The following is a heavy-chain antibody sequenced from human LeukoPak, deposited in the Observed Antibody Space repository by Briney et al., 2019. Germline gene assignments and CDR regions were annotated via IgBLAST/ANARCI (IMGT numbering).Heavy chain of an antibody. Sequence: GGSLSLSCAASGFSISTYDMNWVRQAPGKGLEWVSYISSSSSTMYYADFVKGRFTISRDNAKNSLYLQMNSLRAEDSAVYYCARPPSSSWPIDYWGQGTLVTVSS. CDR1: GFSISTYD. V-gene: IGHV3-48*04. CDR2: ISSSSSTM. D-gene: IGHD6-13*01. J-gene: IGHJ4*02. CDR3: ARPPSSSWPIDY.